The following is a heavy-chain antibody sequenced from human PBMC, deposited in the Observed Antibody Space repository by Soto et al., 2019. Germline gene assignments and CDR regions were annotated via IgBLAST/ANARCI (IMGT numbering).Heavy chain of an antibody. D-gene: IGHD3-10*01. Sequence: GASVKVSCKPSGGTFNNYGFSWVRQAPGQGLEWMGGIIPLFGTANNAQKFQGRVTITADESTSTAYMELSSLRSDDTAVYFCARDLYSGSESPGLGPFAIWGQGTMVTVSS. J-gene: IGHJ3*02. CDR1: GGTFNNYG. V-gene: IGHV1-69*13. CDR2: IIPLFGTA. CDR3: ARDLYSGSESPGLGPFAI.